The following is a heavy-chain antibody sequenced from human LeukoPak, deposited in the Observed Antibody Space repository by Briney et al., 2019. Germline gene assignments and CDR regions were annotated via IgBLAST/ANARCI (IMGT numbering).Heavy chain of an antibody. CDR1: GGTFSSYA. Sequence: ASVKVSCQASGGTFSSYAISWVRQAPGQGLGWVGGIIPIFGTANYAQKFQGRVTITTDESTSTAYMELSSLRSEDTAVYYCARLSYGSGSYYSDYWGQGTLVTVSS. J-gene: IGHJ4*02. CDR2: IIPIFGTA. CDR3: ARLSYGSGSYYSDY. D-gene: IGHD3-10*01. V-gene: IGHV1-69*05.